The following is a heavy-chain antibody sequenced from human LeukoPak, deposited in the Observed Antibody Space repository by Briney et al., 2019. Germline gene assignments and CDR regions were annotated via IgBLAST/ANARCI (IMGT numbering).Heavy chain of an antibody. CDR2: ISASGGTT. CDR1: GCTFSNYV. Sequence: GGSLRLSCAASGCTFSNYVMTWVRQAPGKGLEWVSVISASGGTTYYADSVKGRFTISRDNSKNTLYLQMNSLRAEDTAVYYCARQEGPDYWGQGTLVTVSS. J-gene: IGHJ4*02. CDR3: ARQEGPDY. V-gene: IGHV3-23*01.